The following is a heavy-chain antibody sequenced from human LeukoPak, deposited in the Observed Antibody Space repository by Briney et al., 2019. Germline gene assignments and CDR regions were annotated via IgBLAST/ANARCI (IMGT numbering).Heavy chain of an antibody. CDR3: ASQYSSAWYYFDY. J-gene: IGHJ4*02. V-gene: IGHV4-59*01. D-gene: IGHD6-19*01. CDR2: IYYNGNT. CDR1: GGSISSYY. Sequence: SETLSLTCTVSGGSISSYYWSWIRQPPGKGLEWIAYIYYNGNTYYNPSLKSRVTITVDTSKNHFSLRLSSVTAADTAVYYCASQYSSAWYYFDYWGQGALVTVSS.